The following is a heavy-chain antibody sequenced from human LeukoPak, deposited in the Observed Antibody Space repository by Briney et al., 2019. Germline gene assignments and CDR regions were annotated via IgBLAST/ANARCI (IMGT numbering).Heavy chain of an antibody. D-gene: IGHD3-22*01. V-gene: IGHV4-34*01. CDR1: GGSFSGYY. CDR2: VSQTGSGKT. Sequence: SQTLSLTCGVYGGSFSGYYWSWIRQPPGKGLEWIGEVSQTGSGKTNYNPSLKGRVTISVDTSKNQLSLKLSSVTAADTAVYYCARGYDSSGFDYWGQGTLVTVSS. J-gene: IGHJ4*02. CDR3: ARGYDSSGFDY.